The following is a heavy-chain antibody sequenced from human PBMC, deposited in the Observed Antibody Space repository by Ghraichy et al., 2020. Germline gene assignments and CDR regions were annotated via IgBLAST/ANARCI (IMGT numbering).Heavy chain of an antibody. J-gene: IGHJ6*02. Sequence: GGSLRLSCAASGFTFSSYGMHWVRQAPGKGLEWVAVIWYDGSNKYYADSVKGRFTISRDNSKNTLYLQMNSLRAEDTAVYYCARGDSSSWSYYYGMDVWGQGTTVTVSS. CDR1: GFTFSSYG. V-gene: IGHV3-33*01. CDR2: IWYDGSNK. CDR3: ARGDSSSWSYYYGMDV. D-gene: IGHD6-13*01.